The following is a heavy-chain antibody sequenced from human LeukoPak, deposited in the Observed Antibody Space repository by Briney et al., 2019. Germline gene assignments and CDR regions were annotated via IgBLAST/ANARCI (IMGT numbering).Heavy chain of an antibody. CDR1: GFTFSSYW. V-gene: IGHV3-7*01. Sequence: PGGSLRLSCAASGFTFSSYWLSWVRQAPGKGVAWVANIKQDGSEKYYLVSVKGRFTISTDNAKNSLYLQMNSLRAEDTAVYYCARADRNYYYYYMDVWGKGTTVTVSS. J-gene: IGHJ6*03. CDR3: ARADRNYYYYYMDV. CDR2: IKQDGSEK.